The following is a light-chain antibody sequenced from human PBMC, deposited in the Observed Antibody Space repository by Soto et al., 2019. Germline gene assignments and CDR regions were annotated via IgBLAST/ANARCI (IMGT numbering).Light chain of an antibody. CDR3: QQRSNWPLT. Sequence: EIVLTQSPATLSLSPGERATLSGKASQSVRNFLAWYQQKPGQTPRLLIYDASNRATGIPARFSGSGSGTDFILTISSLEPEDFAVYYCQQRSNWPLTFGGGTKVEIK. CDR1: QSVRNF. J-gene: IGKJ4*01. V-gene: IGKV3-11*01. CDR2: DAS.